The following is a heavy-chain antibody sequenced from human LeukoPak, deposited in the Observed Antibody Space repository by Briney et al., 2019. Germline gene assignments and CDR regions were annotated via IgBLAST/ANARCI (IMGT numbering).Heavy chain of an antibody. CDR1: GGTFSSYA. CDR3: ARVLVPAAPLYGMDV. Sequence: VKVSCKASGGTFSSYAISWVRQAPGQGLEWMGRIIPILGIANYAQKFQGRVTITADKSTSTAYMELSSLRSEDTAVYHCARVLVPAAPLYGMDVWGQGATVTVSS. D-gene: IGHD2-2*01. V-gene: IGHV1-69*10. CDR2: IIPILGIA. J-gene: IGHJ6*02.